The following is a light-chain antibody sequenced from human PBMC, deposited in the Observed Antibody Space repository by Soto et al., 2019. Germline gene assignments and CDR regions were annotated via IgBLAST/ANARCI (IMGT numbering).Light chain of an antibody. CDR3: QQYSNWPWT. CDR2: GAA. Sequence: EIVMTQSPATLSLSPGERATLSCRASQSVFSSLAWYQQKPGQAPRLLIYGAATRATGIPARFSGGGSGTEFTLTISSLQSEDFAVYFCQQYSNWPWTFGQGTKVDIK. J-gene: IGKJ1*01. CDR1: QSVFSS. V-gene: IGKV3-15*01.